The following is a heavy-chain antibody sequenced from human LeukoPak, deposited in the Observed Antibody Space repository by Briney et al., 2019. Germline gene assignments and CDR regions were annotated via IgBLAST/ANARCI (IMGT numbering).Heavy chain of an antibody. CDR3: AKWGDYDILTGYYDSDY. J-gene: IGHJ4*02. D-gene: IGHD3-9*01. CDR1: GFPFSHYA. Sequence: GAPLRLSCEASGFPFSHYAMSWARQAPGKGLEWVSAISGRDSGTYYADSVKGRFTISRDNSRNTLYLQMNSLRAEDTAVYYCAKWGDYDILTGYYDSDYWGQGTQVTVSS. V-gene: IGHV3-23*01. CDR2: ISGRDSGT.